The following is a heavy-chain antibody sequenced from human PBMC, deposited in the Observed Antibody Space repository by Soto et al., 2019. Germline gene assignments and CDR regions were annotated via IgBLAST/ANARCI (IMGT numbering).Heavy chain of an antibody. CDR3: ARDRYCSGGSCYSYYSMVRYYYYMDV. CDR1: GGSFSGYY. CDR2: INHSGST. Sequence: QVQLQQWGAGLLKPSETLSLTCAVYGGSFSGYYWSWIRQPPGKGLEWIGEINHSGSTNYNPSLKSRVTISVDTSKNQFSLKLSSVTAADTAVYYCARDRYCSGGSCYSYYSMVRYYYYMDVWGKGTTVTVSS. D-gene: IGHD2-15*01. J-gene: IGHJ6*03. V-gene: IGHV4-34*01.